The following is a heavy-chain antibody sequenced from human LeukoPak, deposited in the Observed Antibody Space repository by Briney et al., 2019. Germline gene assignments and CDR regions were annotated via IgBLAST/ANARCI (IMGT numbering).Heavy chain of an antibody. CDR1: GYSISSGYY. CDR2: IYHSGST. J-gene: IGHJ5*02. D-gene: IGHD3-22*01. Sequence: PSETLSLTCAVSGYSISSGYYWGWIRQPPGKGLEWIGSIYHSGSTYYNPSLKSRVTISVDTSKNQFSLKLSSVTAADTAVYYCARDHAMIVVVKTWFDTWGQGTLVTVSS. V-gene: IGHV4-38-2*02. CDR3: ARDHAMIVVVKTWFDT.